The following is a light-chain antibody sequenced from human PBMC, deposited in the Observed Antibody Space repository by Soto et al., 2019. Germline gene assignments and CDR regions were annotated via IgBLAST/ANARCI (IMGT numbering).Light chain of an antibody. J-gene: IGKJ5*01. V-gene: IGKV3-11*01. CDR1: LNVNSY. Sequence: VLTQSPATLSLSPGERATLSCRASLNVNSYLAWYQQKPGQAPRLLIYDASNRAAGIPARFSGSGSGTDFTLTISSLEPGDFAVYYCQQYGSSPRTFGQGTRLEIK. CDR3: QQYGSSPRT. CDR2: DAS.